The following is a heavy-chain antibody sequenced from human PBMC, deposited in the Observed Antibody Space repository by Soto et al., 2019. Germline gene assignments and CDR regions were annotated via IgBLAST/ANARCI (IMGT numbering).Heavy chain of an antibody. CDR2: IYYSGST. CDR1: GGSISSYY. Sequence: SETLSLTCTVSGGSISSYYWSWIRQPPGKGLEWIGYIYYSGSTNYNPSLKSRVTISVDTSKNQFSLKLSSVTAADTAVYYCARSAAVVPAAMAYYYYYYMDVWGKGTTVTVSS. CDR3: ARSAAVVPAAMAYYYYYYMDV. J-gene: IGHJ6*03. D-gene: IGHD2-2*01. V-gene: IGHV4-59*01.